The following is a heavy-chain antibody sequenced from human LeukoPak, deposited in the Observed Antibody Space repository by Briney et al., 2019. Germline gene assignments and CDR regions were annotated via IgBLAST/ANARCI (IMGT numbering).Heavy chain of an antibody. CDR3: ASAAFDAFDI. J-gene: IGHJ3*02. Sequence: GGSLRLSCAASGFTVSSNYMSWVRQAPGKGLEWVSVIYSGGSTYYTDSVKGRFTISRDNSKNTLYLQMNSLRAEDTAVYYCASAAFDAFDIWGQGTMVTVSS. CDR2: IYSGGST. CDR1: GFTVSSNY. V-gene: IGHV3-53*01. D-gene: IGHD2-2*01.